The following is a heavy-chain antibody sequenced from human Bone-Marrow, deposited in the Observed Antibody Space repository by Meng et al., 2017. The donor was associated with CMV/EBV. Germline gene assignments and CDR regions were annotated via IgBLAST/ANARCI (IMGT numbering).Heavy chain of an antibody. D-gene: IGHD5-24*01. Sequence: GESLKISCAASGFTFDDYGMSWVRQAPGKGLEWVSGINWNGGSTGYADSVKGRFTISRDNAKNSLYLQMNSLRAEDTAVYYCAREDEAGWLQSYYYYYGMDGWGQGTTVTVSS. J-gene: IGHJ6*02. CDR1: GFTFDDYG. CDR3: AREDEAGWLQSYYYYYGMDG. V-gene: IGHV3-20*04. CDR2: INWNGGST.